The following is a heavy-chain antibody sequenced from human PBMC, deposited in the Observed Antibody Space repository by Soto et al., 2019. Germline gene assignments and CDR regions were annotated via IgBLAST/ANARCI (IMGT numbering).Heavy chain of an antibody. V-gene: IGHV2-70*11. D-gene: IGHD1-26*01. CDR1: GFSLSTSGMC. J-gene: IGHJ4*02. Sequence: SGPTLVNPKQTLTLTCTFSGFSLSTSGMCVSWIRQPPGKALEWLARIDWDDDKYYSTSLKTRLTISKDTSKNQVVLTMTNMAPVDTATYYCARTLYRGTYSAFLDYGGQGNPVTVS. CDR2: IDWDDDK. CDR3: ARTLYRGTYSAFLDY.